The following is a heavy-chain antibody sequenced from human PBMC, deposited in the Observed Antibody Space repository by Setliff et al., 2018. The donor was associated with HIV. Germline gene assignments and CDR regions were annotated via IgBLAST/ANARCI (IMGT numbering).Heavy chain of an antibody. Sequence: ASVKVSCKASGYTFTSYAMHWVRQAPGQRLEWMGWINAGNGNTKYSQKFQGRVTITRDTSASTAYMELSSLRSEDTAVYYCARTRKSYPPAYGLDVWGQGTTVTVSS. D-gene: IGHD6-6*01. CDR3: ARTRKSYPPAYGLDV. V-gene: IGHV1-3*01. CDR1: GYTFTSYA. J-gene: IGHJ6*02. CDR2: INAGNGNT.